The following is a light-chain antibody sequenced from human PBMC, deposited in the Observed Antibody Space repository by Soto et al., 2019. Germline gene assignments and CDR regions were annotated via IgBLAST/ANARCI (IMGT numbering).Light chain of an antibody. Sequence: SYELTQPPSVSVSPGQTASITCSGDKLGDKYASWYQQRPGQSPVLVIFQDTKRPSGIPERFSGSNSGNTATLTISGTQTMDEADYYCQAWDSSTYVFGPGTKLTVL. CDR2: QDT. CDR3: QAWDSSTYV. CDR1: KLGDKY. V-gene: IGLV3-1*01. J-gene: IGLJ1*01.